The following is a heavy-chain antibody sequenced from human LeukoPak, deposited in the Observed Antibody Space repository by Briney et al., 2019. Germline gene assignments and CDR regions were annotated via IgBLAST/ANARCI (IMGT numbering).Heavy chain of an antibody. J-gene: IGHJ4*02. CDR3: ARDCSGGSCFSDY. CDR2: ISSSGSYI. D-gene: IGHD2-15*01. V-gene: IGHV3-21*01. CDR1: GFTFSSYS. Sequence: GGSLRLSCAASGFTFSSYSMNWVRQAPGKGLEWVSSISSSGSYIYYADSVKGRFTISRDNAKNSLYLQMNSLRAEDTAVYYCARDCSGGSCFSDYWGRGTLVTVSS.